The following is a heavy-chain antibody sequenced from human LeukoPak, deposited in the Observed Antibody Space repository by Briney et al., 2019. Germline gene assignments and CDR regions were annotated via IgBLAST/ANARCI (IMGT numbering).Heavy chain of an antibody. CDR2: IKSKTDGGTT. V-gene: IGHV3-15*07. Sequence: PGGSLRLSCAASGFTFSNAWMNWVRQAPGKGLEWVGRIKSKTDGGTTDYAAPVKGRFTIPRDDLKNTLYLQMNSLKTEDTAVYYCTTYYYDSSEGDYFDYWGQGTLVTVSS. CDR3: TTYYYDSSEGDYFDY. J-gene: IGHJ4*02. CDR1: GFTFSNAW. D-gene: IGHD3-22*01.